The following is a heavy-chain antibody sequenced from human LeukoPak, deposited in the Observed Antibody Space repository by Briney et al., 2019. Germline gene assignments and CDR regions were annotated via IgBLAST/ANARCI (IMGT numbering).Heavy chain of an antibody. V-gene: IGHV4-4*07. J-gene: IGHJ4*02. CDR2: IVPSGST. CDR3: AKEGAAPGPDFDH. D-gene: IGHD6-13*01. CDR1: GASIRNYY. Sequence: SETLSLTCTVSGASIRNYYWSWIRQPAGKGLEWIGRIVPSGSTNYNPSIKSRVTMSVDTSKNQFSLKLNSVTAADTAVYYCAKEGAAPGPDFDHWGQGTLVIVSS.